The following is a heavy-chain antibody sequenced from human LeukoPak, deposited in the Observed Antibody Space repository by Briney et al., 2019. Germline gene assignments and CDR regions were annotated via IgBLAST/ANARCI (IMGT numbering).Heavy chain of an antibody. D-gene: IGHD6-6*01. CDR2: IYYSGST. CDR1: GGSISSYY. Sequence: PSETLSLTCTVSGGSISSYYWSWIRQPPGKGLEWIGYIYYSGSTNYNPSLKSRVTISVDTSKNQFSLKLSSVTAADTAVYYCARGAARPVLYYFDYWGQGTLVTVSS. V-gene: IGHV4-59*01. J-gene: IGHJ4*02. CDR3: ARGAARPVLYYFDY.